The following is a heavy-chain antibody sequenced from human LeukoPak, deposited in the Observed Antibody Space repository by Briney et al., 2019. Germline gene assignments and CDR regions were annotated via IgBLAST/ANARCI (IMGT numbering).Heavy chain of an antibody. V-gene: IGHV4-59*07. CDR1: GPSISIYY. D-gene: IGHD3-3*01. J-gene: IGHJ5*02. CDR3: ARVGGYDFWSGLNWFDP. Sequence: WDTLSLTCTVSGPSISIYYWSWIRQPPRKRLEWIGDIYYSGSTNYNPSLKSRVTISVDTSKNQFSLKLSSVTAADTAVYYCARVGGYDFWSGLNWFDPWGQGTLVTVSS. CDR2: IYYSGST.